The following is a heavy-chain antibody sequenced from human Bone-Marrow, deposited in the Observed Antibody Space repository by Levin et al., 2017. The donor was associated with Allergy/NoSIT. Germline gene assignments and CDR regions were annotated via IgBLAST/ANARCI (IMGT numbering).Heavy chain of an antibody. CDR1: GFTFSRYS. J-gene: IGHJ3*01. V-gene: IGHV3-30*14. CDR3: ARDRTVTHPAGKGNACDV. D-gene: IGHD4-17*01. CDR2: ISFDGNKK. Sequence: PGGSLRLSCAASGFTFSRYSLHWVRQAPGKGLEWVAFISFDGNKKFYAHSAEGRFTISRDNSRGMLFLQMNSLRAEDTALYYCARDRTVTHPAGKGNACDVWGLGTMVTVSS.